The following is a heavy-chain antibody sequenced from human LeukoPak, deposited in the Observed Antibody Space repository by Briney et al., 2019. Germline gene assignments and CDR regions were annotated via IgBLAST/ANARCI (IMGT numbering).Heavy chain of an antibody. CDR2: VTSSGGST. V-gene: IGHV3-64D*06. Sequence: GGSLRLSCAASGFAFSSYNMHWVRQAPGKGLEYVSAVTSSGGSTYYADSVKGRFTISRDNSKNTLYLQMSSLRAEDTAVYYCVKRSSSGYHYDYWGQGTLVTVSS. D-gene: IGHD3-22*01. CDR3: VKRSSSGYHYDY. J-gene: IGHJ4*02. CDR1: GFAFSSYN.